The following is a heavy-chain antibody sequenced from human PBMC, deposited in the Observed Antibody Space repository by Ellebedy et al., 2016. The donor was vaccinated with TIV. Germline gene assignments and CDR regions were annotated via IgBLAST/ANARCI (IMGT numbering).Heavy chain of an antibody. D-gene: IGHD2-2*01. V-gene: IGHV3-23*01. J-gene: IGHJ6*02. CDR2: ISGSGRNT. Sequence: GESLKISCGGPRFSLSTDAMNWVRQTPGKGLEWVSLISGSGRNTYYADSVTGRFIISRDNFNNTVYLQMNSLRAEDTAVYYCAKSMGYCSSPSCSEMSFDYFYYGMDVWGQGTTVTVSS. CDR1: RFSLSTDA. CDR3: AKSMGYCSSPSCSEMSFDYFYYGMDV.